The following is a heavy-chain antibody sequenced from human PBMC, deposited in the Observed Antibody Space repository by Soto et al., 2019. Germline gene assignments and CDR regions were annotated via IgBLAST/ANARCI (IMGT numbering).Heavy chain of an antibody. D-gene: IGHD2-21*02. V-gene: IGHV1-46*01. CDR2: VNPSGGHT. CDR3: ARGGHVVVVTAALDY. Sequence: QVQLVQSGAEVKKPGASVKVSCKASGDTFTDYFIHWVRQAPGQGLEWMGTVNPSGGHTTYAQHFLGRMTMTRDTSTSTLYMELASLTSEDTAIYFCARGGHVVVVTAALDYWGQGTLVTVSS. CDR1: GDTFTDYF. J-gene: IGHJ4*02.